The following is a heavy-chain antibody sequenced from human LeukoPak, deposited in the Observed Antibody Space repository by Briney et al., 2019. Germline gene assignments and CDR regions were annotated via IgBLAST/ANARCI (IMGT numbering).Heavy chain of an antibody. CDR2: INPNSGGT. V-gene: IGHV1-2*02. Sequence: ASVKVSCKASGYTFTGYYMHWVRQAPGQGLEWMGWINPNSGGTNYAQKFQGRVTMTRDTSISTAYMELSRLRSDDTAVYYCARDLFGDIVIMGDYWGQGTLVTVSS. CDR1: GYTFTGYY. D-gene: IGHD2-8*01. J-gene: IGHJ4*02. CDR3: ARDLFGDIVIMGDY.